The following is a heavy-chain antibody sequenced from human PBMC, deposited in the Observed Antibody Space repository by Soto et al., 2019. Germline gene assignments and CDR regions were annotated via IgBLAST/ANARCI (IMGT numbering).Heavy chain of an antibody. J-gene: IGHJ4*02. D-gene: IGHD3-22*01. CDR1: EFTFSNYA. V-gene: IGHV3-23*01. Sequence: PGGSLRLSCAASEFTFSNYAMSWVRQAPGKGLEWVSAISYGGGTTYYADSVKGRFTISRDNSKNTLYLQMNSLRAEDTAVYYCAKNPEFYYNITVYHLDYWGQGPLVTV. CDR3: AKNPEFYYNITVYHLDY. CDR2: ISYGGGTT.